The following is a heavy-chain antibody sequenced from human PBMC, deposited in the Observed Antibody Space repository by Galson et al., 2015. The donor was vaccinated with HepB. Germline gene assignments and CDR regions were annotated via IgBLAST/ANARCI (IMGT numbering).Heavy chain of an antibody. Sequence: SLRLSCAASGFTFSSYAMSWVRQAPGKGLEWVSAISGSGSGGSTDYADSVKGRFTISRDNSKNTLYLQMNNLRAEDTAVYYCAKGSETYLRFDYWGQGTLVTVSS. CDR3: AKGSETYLRFDY. J-gene: IGHJ4*02. V-gene: IGHV3-23*01. CDR2: ISGSGSGGST. CDR1: GFTFSSYA. D-gene: IGHD1-26*01.